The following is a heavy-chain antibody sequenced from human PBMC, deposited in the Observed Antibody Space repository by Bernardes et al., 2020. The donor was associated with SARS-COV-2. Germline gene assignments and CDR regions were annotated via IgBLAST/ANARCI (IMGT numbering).Heavy chain of an antibody. CDR3: AKELYVDTAMGWDPNDAFDI. CDR1: GFTFSSYA. J-gene: IGHJ3*02. V-gene: IGHV3-23*01. Sequence: GGSLRLSCAASGFTFSSYAMSWVRQAPGKGLEWVSAISGSGGSTYYADSVKGRFTISRDNSKNTLYLQMNSLRAEDTAVYYCAKELYVDTAMGWDPNDAFDIWGQGTMVTVSS. CDR2: ISGSGGST. D-gene: IGHD5-18*01.